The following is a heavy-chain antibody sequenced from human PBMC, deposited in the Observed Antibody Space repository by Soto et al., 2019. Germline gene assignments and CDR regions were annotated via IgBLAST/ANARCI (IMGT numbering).Heavy chain of an antibody. CDR2: IKQDGSEK. CDR3: ARFGPFRVVAATHYYYYYMDV. CDR1: GFTFSSYW. Sequence: GGSLRLSCAASGFTFSSYWMSWVRQAPGKGLEWVANIKQDGSEKYYVDSVKGRFTISRDNAKNSLYLQMNSLRAEDTAVYYCARFGPFRVVAATHYYYYYMDVWGKGTTVTVSS. D-gene: IGHD2-15*01. V-gene: IGHV3-7*01. J-gene: IGHJ6*03.